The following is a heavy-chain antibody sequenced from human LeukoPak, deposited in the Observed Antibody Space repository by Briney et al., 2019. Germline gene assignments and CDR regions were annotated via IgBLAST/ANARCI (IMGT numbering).Heavy chain of an antibody. Sequence: PGGSLRLSCAASGFTFSGYAMHWVRQAPGKGLEYVSAISSNGGSTSHANSVKGRFTISRDNSKNTLYLQMGSLRPEDMAVYYCARVHSSGWIDYWGQGTLVTVSS. D-gene: IGHD6-19*01. J-gene: IGHJ4*02. CDR1: GFTFSGYA. V-gene: IGHV3-64*01. CDR2: ISSNGGST. CDR3: ARVHSSGWIDY.